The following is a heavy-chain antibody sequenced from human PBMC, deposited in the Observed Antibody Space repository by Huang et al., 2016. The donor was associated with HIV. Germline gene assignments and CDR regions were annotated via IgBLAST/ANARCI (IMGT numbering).Heavy chain of an antibody. CDR2: INTNTGIP. CDR1: EYTFTTYT. CDR3: ASLEQAPNDYYMAV. V-gene: IGHV7-4-1*02. Sequence: GASVKISCKASEYTFTTYTMNWVRQAPGQGLEWMGWINTNTGIPTYAQGFTGRFVISLDTSVTTAYLQISNLKAEDTAVYYCASLEQAPNDYYMAVWGKGTTVTVSS. J-gene: IGHJ6*03.